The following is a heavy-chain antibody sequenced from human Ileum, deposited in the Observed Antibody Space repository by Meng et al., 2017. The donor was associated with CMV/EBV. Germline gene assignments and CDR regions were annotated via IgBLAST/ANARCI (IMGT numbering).Heavy chain of an antibody. CDR3: ARGVAGGPFDY. V-gene: IGHV4-39*07. J-gene: IGHJ4*02. D-gene: IGHD2-15*01. CDR2: ITYSGTT. CDR1: GDSISSGDYF. Sequence: QLQLQESGPGLVKPSETLSLTCTVSGDSISSGDYFWGWIRQPPKGLEWVASITYSGTTYYNPSLKSRVTMSVDTSKNQFSLKLNSVTAADTAVYYCARGVAGGPFDYWGQGTLVTVSS.